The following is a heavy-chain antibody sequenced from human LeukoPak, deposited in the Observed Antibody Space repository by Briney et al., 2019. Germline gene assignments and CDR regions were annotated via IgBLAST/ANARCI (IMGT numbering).Heavy chain of an antibody. CDR3: ARDRIGSTSPYYYYGMDV. J-gene: IGHJ6*02. D-gene: IGHD2-2*01. CDR2: IWYDGSNK. Sequence: GGSLRLSCAASGFTFSSYGMHWVRQAPGKGLEWVAVIWYDGSNKYYADSVKGRFTISRDNSKNTLYLQMNSLRAEDTAVYYCARDRIGSTSPYYYYGMDVWGQGTTVTVSS. CDR1: GFTFSSYG. V-gene: IGHV3-33*01.